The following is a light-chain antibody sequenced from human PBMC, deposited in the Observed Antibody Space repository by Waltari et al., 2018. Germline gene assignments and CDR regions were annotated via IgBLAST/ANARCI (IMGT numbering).Light chain of an antibody. J-gene: IGKJ3*01. CDR2: KAS. CDR3: QHGYGTPFT. CDR1: ENVNNY. V-gene: IGKV1-39*01. Sequence: DIQMTQSPSSLSASVGDRVTITCRASENVNNYLNWYQQQPGKAPKLLIYKASTLQSGVPSRFSGSGSGTDYTFTISSLQSEDVATYYCQHGYGTPFTFGPGTKLDIK.